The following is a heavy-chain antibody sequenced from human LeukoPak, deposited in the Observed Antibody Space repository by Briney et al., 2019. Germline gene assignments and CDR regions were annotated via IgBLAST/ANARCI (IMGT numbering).Heavy chain of an antibody. V-gene: IGHV1-18*01. J-gene: IGHJ6*02. CDR3: ARCLYYDFWSGYYPYYYYYGMDV. CDR2: ISAYNGNT. CDR1: GYTFTSYG. D-gene: IGHD3-3*01. Sequence: RASVKVSCKASGYTFTSYGISWVRQAPGQGLEWMGWISAYNGNTNYAQKLQGRVTMTTDTSTSTAYMELRSLRSDDTAVYYCARCLYYDFWSGYYPYYYYYGMDVWGQGTTVTVSS.